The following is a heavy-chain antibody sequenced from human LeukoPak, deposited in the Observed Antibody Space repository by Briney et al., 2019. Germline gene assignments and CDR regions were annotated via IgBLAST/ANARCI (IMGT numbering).Heavy chain of an antibody. J-gene: IGHJ4*02. D-gene: IGHD1-26*01. CDR1: GHTLTELS. CDR2: FDPEDGET. Sequence: ASVKVSCKVSGHTLTELSMHWVRQAPGKGLEWMGGFDPEDGETIYAQKFQGRVTMTEDTSTDTAYMELSSLRSEDTAVYYCATIPSGSYSLFDYWGQGTLVTVSS. V-gene: IGHV1-24*01. CDR3: ATIPSGSYSLFDY.